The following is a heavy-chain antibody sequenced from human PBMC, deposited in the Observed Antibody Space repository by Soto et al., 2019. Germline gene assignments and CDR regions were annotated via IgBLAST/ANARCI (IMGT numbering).Heavy chain of an antibody. V-gene: IGHV4-59*01. CDR3: ARFVGGLPGD. CDR2: IYYSGST. D-gene: IGHD7-27*01. Sequence: SETLSLTCTVSGGSISSYYWSWIRQPPGKGLEWIGYIYYSGSTNYNPSLKSRVTISVDTSKNQFSLKLSSVTAADAAVYYCARFVGGLPGDWGQGTLVTVSS. CDR1: GGSISSYY. J-gene: IGHJ4*02.